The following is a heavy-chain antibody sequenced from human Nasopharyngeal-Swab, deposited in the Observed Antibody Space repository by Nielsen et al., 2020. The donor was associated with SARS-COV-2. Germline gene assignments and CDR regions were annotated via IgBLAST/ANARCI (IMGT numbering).Heavy chain of an antibody. CDR1: GFTFSSYG. CDR3: ARDGQSYGMDV. V-gene: IGHV3-33*01. Sequence: GESLKISCAASGFTFSSYGMHWVRQAPGKGLEWVAVIWYDGSNKYYADSVKGRFTISRDNSKNTLYLQMNSLRAEDTAVYYCARDGQSYGMDVWGQGTTVTVSS. CDR2: IWYDGSNK. J-gene: IGHJ6*02.